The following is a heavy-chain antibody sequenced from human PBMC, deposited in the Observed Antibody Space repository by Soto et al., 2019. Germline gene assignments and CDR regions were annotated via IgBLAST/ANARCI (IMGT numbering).Heavy chain of an antibody. CDR2: IYSGGST. Sequence: GGSLRLSCAASGFTVSSNYMSWVRQAPGKGLEWVSVIYSGGSTYYTDSVKGRFTISRDNSKNTLYLQMNSLRADDTAVYYCARGVIGGPNWFDPWGQGTLVTVSS. D-gene: IGHD2-21*01. CDR1: GFTVSSNY. J-gene: IGHJ5*02. V-gene: IGHV3-53*01. CDR3: ARGVIGGPNWFDP.